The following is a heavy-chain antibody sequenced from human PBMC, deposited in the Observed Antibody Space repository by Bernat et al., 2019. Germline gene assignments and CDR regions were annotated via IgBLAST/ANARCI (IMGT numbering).Heavy chain of an antibody. V-gene: IGHV3-21*05. CDR2: ISSSSSYM. CDR3: AREGGATMTTGFGDC. J-gene: IGHJ4*02. CDR1: GFTFSSYS. Sequence: EVQLVESAGGLVKPGGSLRLSCAASGFTFSSYSMNWVRQAPGKGLEWVSYISSSSSYMSYADSVKGRFTVSRDNAKNSLYLQMNSLTAEDTAVYYCAREGGATMTTGFGDCWGQGTLVTVSS. D-gene: IGHD5-12*01.